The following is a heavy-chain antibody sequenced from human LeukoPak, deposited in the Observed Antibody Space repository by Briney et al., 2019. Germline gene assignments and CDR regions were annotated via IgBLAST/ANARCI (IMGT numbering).Heavy chain of an antibody. D-gene: IGHD2/OR15-2a*01. CDR1: GFTFSSYA. CDR2: ISYDGSNK. CDR3: ARSEDYFDAFDI. V-gene: IGHV3-30*01. J-gene: IGHJ3*02. Sequence: PGGSLRLSCAASGFTFSSYAVHWVRQAPGKGLEWVAVISYDGSNKYYADSVKGRFTISRDNSKNTLCLQMNSLRAEDTAVYYCARSEDYFDAFDIWGQGTMVTVSS.